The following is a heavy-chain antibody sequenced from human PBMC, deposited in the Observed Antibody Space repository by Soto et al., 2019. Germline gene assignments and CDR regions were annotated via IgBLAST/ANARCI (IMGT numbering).Heavy chain of an antibody. CDR3: ARLLKVTTFDY. J-gene: IGHJ4*02. CDR2: TYYSGST. D-gene: IGHD4-17*01. V-gene: IGHV4-39*01. Sequence: IRQPPGKGLEWIGSTYYSGSTYYNPSLKSRVTISVDTSKNQFSLKLSSVTAADTAVYYCARLLKVTTFDYWGQGTLVTVSS.